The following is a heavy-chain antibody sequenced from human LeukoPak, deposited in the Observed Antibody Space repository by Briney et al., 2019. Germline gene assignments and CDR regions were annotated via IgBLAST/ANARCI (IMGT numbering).Heavy chain of an antibody. D-gene: IGHD6-19*01. CDR1: GFTFSNYA. V-gene: IGHV3-23*01. CDR2: FSGSGGST. J-gene: IGHJ4*02. Sequence: GGSLRLSCAASGFTFSNYAMSWVRQAPGKGLEWVSAFSGSGGSTYYADSVKGRFTTSRDSAKNSLYLQMNSLRAEDTAVYYCAKDPGQWLAYYYFDYWGQGTLVTVSS. CDR3: AKDPGQWLAYYYFDY.